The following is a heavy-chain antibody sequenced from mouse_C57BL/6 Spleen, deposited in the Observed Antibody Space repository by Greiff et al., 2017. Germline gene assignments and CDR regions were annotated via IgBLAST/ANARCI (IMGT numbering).Heavy chain of an antibody. CDR3: ARIWTPFWYFDV. D-gene: IGHD1-1*02. J-gene: IGHJ1*03. V-gene: IGHV1-55*01. CDR1: GYTFTSYW. CDR2: IYPGSGST. Sequence: QVQLKQPGAELVKPGASVKMSCKASGYTFTSYWITWVKQRPGQGLEWIGDIYPGSGSTNYNEKFKSKATLTVDTSSSTAYMQLSSLTSEDSAVYYCARIWTPFWYFDVWGTGTTVTVSS.